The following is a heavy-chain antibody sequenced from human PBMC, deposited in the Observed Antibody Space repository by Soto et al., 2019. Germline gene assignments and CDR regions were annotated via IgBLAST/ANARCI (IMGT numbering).Heavy chain of an antibody. CDR2: ISSDGDLR. V-gene: IGHV3-23*01. CDR1: GFTFNNFA. D-gene: IGHD3-9*01. Sequence: EVHLLGSGGDLVKPGGSLRLSREVSGFTFNNFAMSWVRQSPGKGLEWVSTISSDGDLRHYAESVKGRFTISRDNSKSSLFLQMNSLRAEDTALYFCAKVRQRFLDILTGATNFDSWGQGTLVTVSS. J-gene: IGHJ4*02. CDR3: AKVRQRFLDILTGATNFDS.